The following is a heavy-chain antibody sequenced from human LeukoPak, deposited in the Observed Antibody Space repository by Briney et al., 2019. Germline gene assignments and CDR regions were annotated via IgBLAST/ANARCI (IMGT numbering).Heavy chain of an antibody. J-gene: IGHJ4*02. CDR3: ARDGYFDH. CDR1: AYTFTNYG. Sequence: ASVKVSCKASAYTFTNYGIAWVRQAPGQGLEWMGWIGAHNGNTNYARKLRGRVTMTTDTSTSTAYMELRSLASDDTAVYYCARDGYFDHWGQGTLVTVSS. V-gene: IGHV1-18*01. CDR2: IGAHNGNT.